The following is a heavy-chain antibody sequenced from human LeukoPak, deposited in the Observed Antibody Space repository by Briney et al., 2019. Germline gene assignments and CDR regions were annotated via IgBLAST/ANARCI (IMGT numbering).Heavy chain of an antibody. V-gene: IGHV1-2*02. Sequence: GASVKVSCKASGYTFTGYYMHWVRQAPGQGLEWMGWINPNSGGTNYAQKFQGRVTVTRDTSISTAYMELSRLRSDDTAVYYCARGGVTYYYGSGSPYYYMDVWGKGTTVTISS. D-gene: IGHD3-10*01. J-gene: IGHJ6*03. CDR2: INPNSGGT. CDR3: ARGGVTYYYGSGSPYYYMDV. CDR1: GYTFTGYY.